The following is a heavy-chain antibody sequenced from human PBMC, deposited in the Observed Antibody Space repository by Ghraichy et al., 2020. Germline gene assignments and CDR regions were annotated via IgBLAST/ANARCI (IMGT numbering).Heavy chain of an antibody. CDR3: ATPRGPTWIPYFQH. D-gene: IGHD5-18*01. CDR2: IWYDGSNK. J-gene: IGHJ1*01. CDR1: GFTFSSYG. V-gene: IGHV3-33*01. Sequence: GGSLRLSCAASGFTFSSYGMHWVRQAPGKGLEWVAVIWYDGSNKYYADSVKGRFTISRDNSKNTLYLQMNSLRAEDTAVYYCATPRGPTWIPYFQHWGQGTLVTVSS.